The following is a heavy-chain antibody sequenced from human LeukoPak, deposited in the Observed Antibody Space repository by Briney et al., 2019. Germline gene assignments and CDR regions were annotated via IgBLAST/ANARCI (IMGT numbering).Heavy chain of an antibody. V-gene: IGHV4-61*01. D-gene: IGHD3-22*01. CDR3: ARLKYYYDSSGYRAEYFQH. CDR2: IYYSGST. CDR1: GGSISSGSYY. Sequence: SETLSLTCTVSGGSISSGSYYWSWIRQPPGKGLEWIGYIYYSGSTNYNPSLKSRVTISVYTSKNQFSLKLSSVTAADTAVYYCARLKYYYDSSGYRAEYFQHWGQGTLVTVSS. J-gene: IGHJ1*01.